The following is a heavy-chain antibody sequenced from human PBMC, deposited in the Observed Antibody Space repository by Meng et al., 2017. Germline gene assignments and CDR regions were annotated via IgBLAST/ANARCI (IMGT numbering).Heavy chain of an antibody. D-gene: IGHD3-22*01. J-gene: IGHJ6*02. Sequence: SETLSLTCAVYGGSFSGYYWSWIRQPPGKGLEWIGEINHSGSTNYNPSHKSRVTISVDTSKNQFSLKLSSVTAADTAVYYCARAPYYYDSSGYYPYYYYYYGMDVWGQGTTVTVSS. CDR1: GGSFSGYY. CDR2: INHSGST. CDR3: ARAPYYYDSSGYYPYYYYYYGMDV. V-gene: IGHV4-34*01.